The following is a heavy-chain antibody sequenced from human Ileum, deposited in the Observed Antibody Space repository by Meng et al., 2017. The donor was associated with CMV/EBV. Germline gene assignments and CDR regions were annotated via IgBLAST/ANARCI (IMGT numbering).Heavy chain of an antibody. D-gene: IGHD3-3*01. Sequence: ESLKISCAASGFTFSSYWMTWVRQAPGKGLEWVANIKEDGSDKYYVDSVRGRFTISRDNAKNSLYLQMNSLRVEDTAVYYCARVSSEDFWSGRYPSGCYGMDIWGQGTTVTVSS. CDR1: GFTFSSYW. J-gene: IGHJ6*02. CDR3: ARVSSEDFWSGRYPSGCYGMDI. V-gene: IGHV3-7*01. CDR2: IKEDGSDK.